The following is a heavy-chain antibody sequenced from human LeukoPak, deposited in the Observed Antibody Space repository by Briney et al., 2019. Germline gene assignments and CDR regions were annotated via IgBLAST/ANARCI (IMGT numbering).Heavy chain of an antibody. J-gene: IGHJ5*02. CDR1: GGSISSYY. Sequence: PSETLFLTCTVSGGSISSYYWSWIRQPAGKGLEWIGRIYTSGSTNYNPSLKSRVTMSVDTSKNQFSLKLSSVTAADTAVYYCAREVLRYFDWTYTNWFDPWGQGTLVTVSS. CDR3: AREVLRYFDWTYTNWFDP. D-gene: IGHD3-9*01. V-gene: IGHV4-4*07. CDR2: IYTSGST.